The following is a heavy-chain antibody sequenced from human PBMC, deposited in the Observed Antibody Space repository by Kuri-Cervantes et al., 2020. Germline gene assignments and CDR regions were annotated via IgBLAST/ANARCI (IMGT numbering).Heavy chain of an antibody. Sequence: GESLKISCAASGFTFSSYAMSWVRQAPGKGLEWVSAISGSGGSTYYADSVKGRFTISRDNSKNTLYLQMNSLRAEDTAVYYCARDSGVWFGDYYYGMDVWDQGTTVTVSS. CDR1: GFTFSSYA. V-gene: IGHV3-23*01. D-gene: IGHD3-10*01. CDR2: ISGSGGST. J-gene: IGHJ6*02. CDR3: ARDSGVWFGDYYYGMDV.